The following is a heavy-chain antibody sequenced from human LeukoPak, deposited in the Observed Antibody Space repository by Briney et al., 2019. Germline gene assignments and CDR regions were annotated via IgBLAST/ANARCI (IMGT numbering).Heavy chain of an antibody. Sequence: PGGSLRLSCSASGFTFTTYGMNWVRQAPGKGLEWVSGIGGSGIRTYYADSVKGRFTISRDNSRNTVYLQMNSLRDEDTAVYYCAKEGYSSGDYWGQGTLVTVSS. CDR1: GFTFTTYG. D-gene: IGHD6-19*01. CDR2: IGGSGIRT. J-gene: IGHJ4*02. V-gene: IGHV3-23*01. CDR3: AKEGYSSGDY.